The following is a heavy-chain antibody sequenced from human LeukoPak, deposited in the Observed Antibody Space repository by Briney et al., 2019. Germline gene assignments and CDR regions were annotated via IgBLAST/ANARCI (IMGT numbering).Heavy chain of an antibody. CDR1: GFNFTNAW. CDR3: TIELYYDALTGYYSPPFDY. D-gene: IGHD3-9*01. CDR2: IKSKIDGGTT. Sequence: AGGSLRLSCAGSGFNFTNAWMSWVRQAPGKGLEWVGRIKSKIDGGTTDYGAPVKGRFTTSRDDSKNKLYLQMNSLRIEDTAVYYCTIELYYDALTGYYSPPFDYWGQGTLVTVSS. V-gene: IGHV3-15*01. J-gene: IGHJ4*02.